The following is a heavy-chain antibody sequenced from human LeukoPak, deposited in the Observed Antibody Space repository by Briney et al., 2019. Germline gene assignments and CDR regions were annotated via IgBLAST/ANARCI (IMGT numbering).Heavy chain of an antibody. CDR2: IIPIFGTA. CDR3: ARSGGALGYYYMDV. D-gene: IGHD3-16*01. V-gene: IGHV1-69*01. CDR1: GGTFSSYA. Sequence: SVKVSCKASGGTFSSYAISWVRQAPGQGLELMGGIIPIFGTANYAQKFQGRVTITADESTSTAYMELSSLRSEDTAVYYCARSGGALGYYYMDVWGKGTTVTVSS. J-gene: IGHJ6*03.